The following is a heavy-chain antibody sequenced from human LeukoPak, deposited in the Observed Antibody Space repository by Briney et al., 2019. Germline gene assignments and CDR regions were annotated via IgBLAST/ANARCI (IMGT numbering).Heavy chain of an antibody. CDR3: ARVLRFLDYFDY. J-gene: IGHJ4*02. CDR1: GFTFSSYS. Sequence: GGSLRLSCAASGFTFSSYSMNWVRQAPGKGLEWVSSISSSSSYIYYADSVKGRFTISRDNAKNSLYLQMNSLRAEDTAVYYCARVLRFLDYFDYWGQGTLVTV. D-gene: IGHD3-3*01. V-gene: IGHV3-21*01. CDR2: ISSSSSYI.